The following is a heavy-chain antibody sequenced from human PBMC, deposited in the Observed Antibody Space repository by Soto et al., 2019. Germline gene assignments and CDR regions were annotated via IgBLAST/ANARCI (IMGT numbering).Heavy chain of an antibody. Sequence: GGSLRLSCAASGFNFSSYSMKWVRQGPGKGLEWVSYFRSSSITIYYADSMKGRFTICRDNAKKSLYLQMNSLRAEDTGLYYWARYFHNWNEPDDTFDIWGQGKLVTVSS. V-gene: IGHV3-48*01. J-gene: IGHJ3*02. CDR1: GFNFSSYS. D-gene: IGHD1-20*01. CDR3: ARYFHNWNEPDDTFDI. CDR2: FRSSSITI.